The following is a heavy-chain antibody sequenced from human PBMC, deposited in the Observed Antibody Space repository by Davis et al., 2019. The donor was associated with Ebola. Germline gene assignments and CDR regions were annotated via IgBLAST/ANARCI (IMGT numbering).Heavy chain of an antibody. V-gene: IGHV3-74*03. CDR3: ARDGYYYDSSGYHRGGMDV. Sequence: GESLKISCAASGFTFDDYAMHWVRQAPGKGLVWVSCINRDGSTTTYANSVKGRFTISRDNAKNSLYLQMNSLRAEDTAVYYCARDGYYYDSSGYHRGGMDVWGQGTTVTVSS. CDR1: GFTFDDYA. D-gene: IGHD3-22*01. J-gene: IGHJ6*02. CDR2: INRDGSTT.